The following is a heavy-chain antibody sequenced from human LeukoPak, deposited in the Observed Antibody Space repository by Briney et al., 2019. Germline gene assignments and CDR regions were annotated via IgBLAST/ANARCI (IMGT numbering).Heavy chain of an antibody. J-gene: IGHJ4*02. Sequence: GASLRLSRAASGITFSSHAMTSVRQAPRKGLEWVAAIRGNGATTDYADSVKGPFTNSRDNSSSTLYLQMHSLRAADTAVYYCAKAYHDSGCLIDYWGQGTLVTVSS. CDR3: AKAYHDSGCLIDY. D-gene: IGHD6-19*01. CDR1: GITFSSHA. CDR2: IRGNGATT. V-gene: IGHV3-23*01.